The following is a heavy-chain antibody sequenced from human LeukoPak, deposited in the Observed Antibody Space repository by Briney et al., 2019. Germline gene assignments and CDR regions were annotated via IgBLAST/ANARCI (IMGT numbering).Heavy chain of an antibody. CDR3: AKVKYDCGEPVGWFGP. D-gene: IGHD2-21*02. CDR2: ISGSGDRT. J-gene: IGHJ5*02. V-gene: IGHV3-23*01. CDR1: GFIFSGSA. Sequence: GGSLRLSCVAAGFIFSGSAMTWVRQVPGGGLEWVSHISGSGDRTYYADSVRGRFTSSRDNSKNTLFLHMNSLRAQDTAVYYGAKVKYDCGEPVGWFGPEGQGTLVTVSS.